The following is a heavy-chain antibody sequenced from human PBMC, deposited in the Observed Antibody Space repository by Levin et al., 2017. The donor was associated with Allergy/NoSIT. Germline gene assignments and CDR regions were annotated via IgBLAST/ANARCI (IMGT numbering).Heavy chain of an antibody. CDR3: ATVEGLFCAGVACSYSFHY. CDR2: IYRSGDT. V-gene: IGHV4-4*02. CDR1: GGSISTDNW. D-gene: IGHD2-21*02. J-gene: IGHJ4*02. Sequence: PSETLSLTCAVSGGSISTDNWWSWIRPPPGKGLEWIGEIYRSGDTNHNPSLRSRVTMSVDNSKNHFSLKLSCVTAADTAVYYCATVEGLFCAGVACSYSFHYWGQGALVTVSS.